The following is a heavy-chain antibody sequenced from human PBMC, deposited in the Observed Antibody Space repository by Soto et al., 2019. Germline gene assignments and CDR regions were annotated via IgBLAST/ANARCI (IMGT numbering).Heavy chain of an antibody. V-gene: IGHV1-69*01. Sequence: QVQLVQSGAEVKKPGSSVKVSCKASGGTFSSYAISWVRQAPGQGLEWMGGIIPIFGTANYEQKFQGRVTIPVDESTSTAYMELSSLRFEDTAVYYCARGGAARPIAAEGPNIYYHYYYGMDVWVQGTTVTVSS. CDR3: ARGGAARPIAAEGPNIYYHYYYGMDV. D-gene: IGHD6-6*01. CDR1: GGTFSSYA. CDR2: IIPIFGTA. J-gene: IGHJ6*02.